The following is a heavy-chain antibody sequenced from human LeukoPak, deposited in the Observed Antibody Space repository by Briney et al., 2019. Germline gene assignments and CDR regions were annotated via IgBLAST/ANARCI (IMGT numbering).Heavy chain of an antibody. J-gene: IGHJ4*02. CDR1: GGSISSSNYY. Sequence: SETLSLTCTVSGGSISSSNYYWSWIRQPPGKGLEWIGYIYYSGSTNYNPSLKSRVTISVDTSKNQFSLKLSSVTAADTAVYYCARGGVVPAAMGVWGQGTLVTVSS. CDR2: IYYSGST. V-gene: IGHV4-61*01. D-gene: IGHD2-2*01. CDR3: ARGGVVPAAMGV.